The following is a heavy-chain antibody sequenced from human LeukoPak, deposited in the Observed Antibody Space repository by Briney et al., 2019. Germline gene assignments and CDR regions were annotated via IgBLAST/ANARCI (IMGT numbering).Heavy chain of an antibody. CDR3: ASSKLGYCTNGVCYPFDY. D-gene: IGHD2-8*01. V-gene: IGHV3-66*02. J-gene: IGHJ4*02. Sequence: PGGSLRLSCAASGFTVSINYMSWVRQAPGKGLEWVSVIYSGGSTYYADSVKGRFTLSRDNSKNTLYLQMNSLRAEDTAVYYCASSKLGYCTNGVCYPFDYWGQGTLVTVSS. CDR1: GFTVSINY. CDR2: IYSGGST.